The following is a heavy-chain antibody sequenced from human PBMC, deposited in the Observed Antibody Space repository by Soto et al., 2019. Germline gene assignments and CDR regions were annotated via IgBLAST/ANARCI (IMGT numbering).Heavy chain of an antibody. CDR2: ISSSSSTI. D-gene: IGHD2-2*01. CDR3: ARDLDELLLAH. CDR1: GFTFSSYS. V-gene: IGHV3-48*01. Sequence: GGSLRLSCAASGFTFSSYSMNWVRQAPGKGLEWVSYISSSSSTIYYADSVKGRFTISRDNAKNSLYLQMNSLRAEDTAVYYCARDLDELLLAHWGQGTLVTVSS. J-gene: IGHJ4*02.